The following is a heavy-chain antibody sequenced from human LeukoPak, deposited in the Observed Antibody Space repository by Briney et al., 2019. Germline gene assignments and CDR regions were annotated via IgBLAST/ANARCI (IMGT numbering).Heavy chain of an antibody. CDR2: IYTSGST. CDR3: ARVGSSSPPYYYYYMDV. Sequence: SETLSLTCTVSGGSISSYYWSWIRQPAGKGLEWIGRIYTSGSTNYNPSLKSRVTISVDRSKNQFSLKLSSVTAADTAVYYCARVGSSSPPYYYYYMDVWGKGTTVTVSS. V-gene: IGHV4-4*07. D-gene: IGHD6-13*01. CDR1: GGSISSYY. J-gene: IGHJ6*03.